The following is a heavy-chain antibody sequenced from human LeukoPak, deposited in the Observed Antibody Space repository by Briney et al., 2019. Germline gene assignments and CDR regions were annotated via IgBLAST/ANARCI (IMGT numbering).Heavy chain of an antibody. Sequence: SQTLSLTCTVSGGSISSGSYYWSWIRQPAGKGLVWIGRIYTSDITNYNPSLKSRVTISVDTSKNQFSLKLSSVTAADTAVYYCARGQYSGSSTLYFDYWGQGTLVTVSS. CDR3: ARGQYSGSSTLYFDY. D-gene: IGHD1-26*01. V-gene: IGHV4-61*02. CDR2: IYTSDIT. CDR1: GGSISSGSYY. J-gene: IGHJ4*02.